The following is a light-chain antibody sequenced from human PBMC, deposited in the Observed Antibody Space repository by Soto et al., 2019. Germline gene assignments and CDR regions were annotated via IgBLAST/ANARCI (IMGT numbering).Light chain of an antibody. Sequence: QSALTQPPSASGSPGQSVTISCTGTSSDVGGYNYVSWYQQHPGKAPKLMIYEVSKRPSGVPDRFSGSKSGNTASLTVSGLLAEDEADYYCSSYAGRNNFVFGTGTKVTVL. CDR2: EVS. V-gene: IGLV2-8*01. CDR1: SSDVGGYNY. J-gene: IGLJ1*01. CDR3: SSYAGRNNFV.